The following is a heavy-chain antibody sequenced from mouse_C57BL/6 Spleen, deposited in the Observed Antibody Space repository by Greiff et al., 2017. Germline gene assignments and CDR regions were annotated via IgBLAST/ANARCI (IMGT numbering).Heavy chain of an antibody. CDR3: ARGNGSSSWFAY. V-gene: IGHV1-26*01. CDR2: INPNNGGT. J-gene: IGHJ3*01. Sequence: EVKLQQSGPELVKPGASVKISCKASGYTFTDYYMNWVKQSHGKSLEWIGDINPNNGGTSYNQKFKGKATLTVDKSSSTAYMELRSLTSEDSAVYYCARGNGSSSWFAYWGQGTLVTVSA. D-gene: IGHD1-1*01. CDR1: GYTFTDYY.